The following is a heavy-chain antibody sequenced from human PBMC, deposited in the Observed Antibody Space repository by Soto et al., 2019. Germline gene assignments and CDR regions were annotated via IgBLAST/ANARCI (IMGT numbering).Heavy chain of an antibody. D-gene: IGHD3-10*01. CDR3: ARARRGFDP. CDR1: GDSISSGGYS. J-gene: IGHJ5*02. V-gene: IGHV4-30-2*01. Sequence: QVQLQESGSGLVRPSETLSLTCAVSGDSISSGGYSWNWIRQVPGQGLEWIGHMFVGCLTFYNPSLKSRVSMSMDKSQNHFSLPLTSVTAADTAMYFCARARRGFDPGGQGTLVVVSS. CDR2: MFVGCLT.